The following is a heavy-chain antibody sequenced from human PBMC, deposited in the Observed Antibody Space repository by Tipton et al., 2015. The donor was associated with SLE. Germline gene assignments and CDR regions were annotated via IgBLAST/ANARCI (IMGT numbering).Heavy chain of an antibody. Sequence: VQLVQSGGGLVKPGGSLRLSCVASGFTFSSYSMNWVRQAPGKGLVWVSRMNPDGSTPAYADSVKGRFTISRDNAKNTLYLQLNSLRGEDTATYYCAREMQNVGGDALDVWGQGTMVTVSS. CDR3: AREMQNVGGDALDV. J-gene: IGHJ3*01. V-gene: IGHV3-74*01. CDR1: GFTFSSYS. D-gene: IGHD3-16*01. CDR2: MNPDGSTP.